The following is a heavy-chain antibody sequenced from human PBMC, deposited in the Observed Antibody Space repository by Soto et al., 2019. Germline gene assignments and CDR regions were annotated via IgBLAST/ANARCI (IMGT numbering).Heavy chain of an antibody. Sequence: ASVKVSCKASGYTFTSYAMHWVRQAPGQRLEWMGWINAGNGNTKYSQKFQGRVTITRDTSASTAYMELSSLRSEDTAVYYCAIGRLSGSYWKDQGYYYYYGIDVWGQGTTVTVSS. CDR1: GYTFTSYA. V-gene: IGHV1-3*01. CDR3: AIGRLSGSYWKDQGYYYYYGIDV. CDR2: INAGNGNT. D-gene: IGHD3-10*01. J-gene: IGHJ6*02.